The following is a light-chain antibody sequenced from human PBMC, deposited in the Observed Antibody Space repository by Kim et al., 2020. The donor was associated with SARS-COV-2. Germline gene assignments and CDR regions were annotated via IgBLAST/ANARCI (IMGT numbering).Light chain of an antibody. CDR1: SSDIGAYNY. CDR2: EVT. J-gene: IGLJ3*02. V-gene: IGLV2-8*01. CDR3: SSYTGSSPLWV. Sequence: QSALTQPPSASGSPGQSATISCTGTSSDIGAYNYVSWYQQHPSRAPKLMISEVTKRPSGVPDRFSGSKSGNTASLTVTGLQPEDEAEYYCSSYTGSSPLWVFGGGTKLTVL.